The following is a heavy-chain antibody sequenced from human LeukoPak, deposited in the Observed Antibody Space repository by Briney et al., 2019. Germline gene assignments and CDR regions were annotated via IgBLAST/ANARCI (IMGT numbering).Heavy chain of an antibody. D-gene: IGHD3-9*01. CDR3: VKGRYEILTGYYGAFDI. Sequence: GGSLRLSCSASGFTFSSYALQWVRQAPGKGLKYVSAISTDGHSTYYADSVKGRFTISRDNSKNTLYLQMSSLRAEDTAVYYCVKGRYEILTGYYGAFDIWGQGTMVTVSS. J-gene: IGHJ3*02. V-gene: IGHV3-64D*06. CDR2: ISTDGHST. CDR1: GFTFSSYA.